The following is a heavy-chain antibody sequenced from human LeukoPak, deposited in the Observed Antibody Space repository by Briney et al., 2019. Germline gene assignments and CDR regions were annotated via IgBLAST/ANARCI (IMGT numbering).Heavy chain of an antibody. Sequence: SGTLSLTCTVSGGSISSYYWSWIRQPPGKGLEWIGYIYYSGSTNYNPSLKSRVTISVDTSKNQFSLKLSSVSAADTAVYYCARHGWYYFDYWGQGTLVTVSS. CDR2: IYYSGST. V-gene: IGHV4-59*08. CDR3: ARHGWYYFDY. J-gene: IGHJ4*02. D-gene: IGHD2-15*01. CDR1: GGSISSYY.